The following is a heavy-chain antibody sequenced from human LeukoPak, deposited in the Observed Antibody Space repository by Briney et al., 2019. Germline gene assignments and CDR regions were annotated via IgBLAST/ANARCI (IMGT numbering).Heavy chain of an antibody. CDR3: VRVSGFCTNGVCPSFDP. J-gene: IGHJ5*02. V-gene: IGHV3-30*09. CDR2: VSYDGTDT. Sequence: PVRALRVSCAASGFTFTNYAMNSVRQAPGKGVECVATVSYDGTDTSYADSVNGRFAIFRDNSKNTLYLQMNSLRTEDTAVYYCVRVSGFCTNGVCPSFDPWGQGTLVTVSS. D-gene: IGHD2-8*01. CDR1: GFTFTNYA.